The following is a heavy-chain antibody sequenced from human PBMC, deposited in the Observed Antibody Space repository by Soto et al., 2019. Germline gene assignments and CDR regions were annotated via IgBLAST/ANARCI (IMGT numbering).Heavy chain of an antibody. Sequence: EVQLVESGGGLVQRGGSLRLSCAASGLTFSSYSMNWVRQAPGKGLEWVSYISSSSSTIYYADSVKGRFTISRDNDKNSLYLQMNSLRAEDTAVYYCASGEDSRYYYYGMDVWGQGTTVTVSS. J-gene: IGHJ6*02. CDR3: ASGEDSRYYYYGMDV. D-gene: IGHD2-15*01. V-gene: IGHV3-48*01. CDR2: ISSSSSTI. CDR1: GLTFSSYS.